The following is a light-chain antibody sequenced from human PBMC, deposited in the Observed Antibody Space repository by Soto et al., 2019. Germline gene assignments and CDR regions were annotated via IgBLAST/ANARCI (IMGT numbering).Light chain of an antibody. J-gene: IGLJ1*01. Sequence: QAVVTQPPSASGTPGQRVTISCSGRSANIGNNYVCWYQQLPGTAPKLLIYSNNQRPSGVPDRFSGSKSGTSAALAISGLGSEDEADYYWVSWDDSLSGLVVGTGTKLTVL. CDR1: SANIGNNY. CDR2: SNN. CDR3: VSWDDSLSGLV. V-gene: IGLV1-47*02.